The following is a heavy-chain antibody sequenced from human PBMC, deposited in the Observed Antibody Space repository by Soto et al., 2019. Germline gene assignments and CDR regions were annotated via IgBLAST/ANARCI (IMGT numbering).Heavy chain of an antibody. V-gene: IGHV4-4*07. CDR1: GGSISSYY. J-gene: IGHJ5*02. CDR2: IYTSGST. D-gene: IGHD3-9*01. CDR3: ARDYDILTGSAPALPFDP. Sequence: SETLSLTCTVSGGSISSYYWSWTRQPAGKGLEWIGRIYTSGSTNYNPSLKSRVTMSVDTSKNQFSLKLSSVTAADTAVYYCARDYDILTGSAPALPFDPWGQGTLVTVSS.